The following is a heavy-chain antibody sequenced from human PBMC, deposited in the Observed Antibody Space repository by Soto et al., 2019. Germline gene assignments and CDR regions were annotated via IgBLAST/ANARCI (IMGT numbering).Heavy chain of an antibody. CDR3: ATEKFGAGRVGVYS. D-gene: IGHD3-10*01. CDR2: IDPHLEKT. Sequence: QVPLVQPGAEMKKPGSSLKVSCEASGDTSTNYTITWVRQAPGQGLEWMGRIDPHLEKTNYARDFQDRITITADQSKTKAYMELSSLRFEDTAMYYCATEKFGAGRVGVYSWGQGTQVTVSS. V-gene: IGHV1-69*08. J-gene: IGHJ5*02. CDR1: GDTSTNYT.